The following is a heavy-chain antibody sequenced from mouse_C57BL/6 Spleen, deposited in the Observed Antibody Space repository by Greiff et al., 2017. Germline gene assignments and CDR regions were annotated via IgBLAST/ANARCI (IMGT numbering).Heavy chain of an antibody. Sequence: QVQLKQPGTELVKPGASVKLSCKASGYTFTSYWMHWVKQRPGQGLEWIGNINPSNGGTNYNEKFKSKATLTVDKSSSTAYMQLSSLTSEDSAVYYCARSGIYYGSSYDYAMDDWGQGTSVTVSS. CDR3: ARSGIYYGSSYDYAMDD. D-gene: IGHD1-1*01. CDR2: INPSNGGT. V-gene: IGHV1-53*01. CDR1: GYTFTSYW. J-gene: IGHJ4*01.